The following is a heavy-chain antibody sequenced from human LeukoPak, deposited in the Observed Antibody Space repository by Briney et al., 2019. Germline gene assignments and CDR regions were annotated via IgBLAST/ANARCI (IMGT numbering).Heavy chain of an antibody. V-gene: IGHV3-74*01. Sequence: GGSLRLSCAASGFTFSSYWMHWVRQAPGKGLVWVSRINSDGSSTSYADSVKGRFTISRDNAKNTLYLQMNSLRAEDTAVYYCAKDLFVGTYYDFWSGYYGSGSDYYYGMDVWGQGTTVTVSS. CDR3: AKDLFVGTYYDFWSGYYGSGSDYYYGMDV. CDR1: GFTFSSYW. CDR2: INSDGSST. J-gene: IGHJ6*02. D-gene: IGHD3-3*01.